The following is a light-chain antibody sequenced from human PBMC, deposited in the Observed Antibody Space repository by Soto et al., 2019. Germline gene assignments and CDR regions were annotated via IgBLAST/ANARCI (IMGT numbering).Light chain of an antibody. V-gene: IGKV3D-11*02. J-gene: IGKJ1*01. CDR3: KQRSIWQWK. CDR2: DTY. Sequence: VFTQSPATLSFSPGERGTRSFRASQSVINFLAWYQQKPGQAPRIIIYDTYDRATGLQARFSGSGSGKDFTITISSIEHEDFEAFYCKQRSIWQWKCGKGTTGAIK. CDR1: QSVINF.